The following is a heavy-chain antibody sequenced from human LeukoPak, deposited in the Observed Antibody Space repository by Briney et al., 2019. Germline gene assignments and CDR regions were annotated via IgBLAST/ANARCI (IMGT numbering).Heavy chain of an antibody. J-gene: IGHJ4*02. D-gene: IGHD2-2*01. CDR3: AKGVVVAPDVTPFDY. CDR2: ISGRGASK. CDR1: GFTFSSYS. V-gene: IGHV3-23*01. Sequence: AGGSLILSCAASGFTFSSYSMNWVRQAPGKGLEWVSGISGRGASKYYADSVKGRFTISRDNSKNTLYLQMNSLRAEDTAVYYCAKGVVVAPDVTPFDYWGQGTLVTVSS.